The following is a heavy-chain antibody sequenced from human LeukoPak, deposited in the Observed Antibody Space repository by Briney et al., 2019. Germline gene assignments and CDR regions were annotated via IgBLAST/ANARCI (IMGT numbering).Heavy chain of an antibody. CDR1: GGSISSYY. D-gene: IGHD3-10*01. Sequence: SETLSLTCTVSGGSISSYYWSWIRQPPGKGLEWIGYIYYSGSTNYNPSLKSRATISVDTSKNQFSLKLSSVTAADTAVYYCARALPGRITMVRGVIYYFDYWGQGTLVTVSS. CDR2: IYYSGST. J-gene: IGHJ4*02. CDR3: ARALPGRITMVRGVIYYFDY. V-gene: IGHV4-59*12.